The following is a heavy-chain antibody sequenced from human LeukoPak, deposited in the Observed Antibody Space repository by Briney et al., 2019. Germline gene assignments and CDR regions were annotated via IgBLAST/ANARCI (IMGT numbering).Heavy chain of an antibody. Sequence: GGSLRLPCAASAFTFSDYYMNWIRQASEKGLVWVSYISSSGSTIYYADSVRGRFTISRDNAKNSLYLQMNSLRAEDTAVYYCAGGRRYSSSWYGDYWGQGTLVTVSS. J-gene: IGHJ4*02. CDR2: ISSSGSTI. V-gene: IGHV3-11*01. D-gene: IGHD6-13*01. CDR3: AGGRRYSSSWYGDY. CDR1: AFTFSDYY.